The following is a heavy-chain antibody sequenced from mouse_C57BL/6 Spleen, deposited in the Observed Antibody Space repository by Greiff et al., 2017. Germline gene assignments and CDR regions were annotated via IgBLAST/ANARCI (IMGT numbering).Heavy chain of an antibody. J-gene: IGHJ1*03. CDR2: IYPGDGDT. D-gene: IGHD2-5*01. V-gene: IGHV1-82*01. CDR1: GYAFSSSW. Sequence: VQLQQSGPELVKPGASVKISCKASGYAFSSSWMNWVKQRPGKGLEWIGRIYPGDGDTNYNGKFKGKATLTADKSSSTAYMQLSSLTSEDSAVYCCSREGADYSKEDWYFDVWGTGTTVTVSS. CDR3: SREGADYSKEDWYFDV.